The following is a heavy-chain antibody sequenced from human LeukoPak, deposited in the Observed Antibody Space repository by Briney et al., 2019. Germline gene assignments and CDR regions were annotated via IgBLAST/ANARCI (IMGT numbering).Heavy chain of an antibody. CDR2: ISSSGSTI. CDR3: ARDRRFVNWDSSGEKAFDI. CDR1: GFTFSDYY. J-gene: IGHJ3*02. V-gene: IGHV3-11*04. D-gene: IGHD3-22*01. Sequence: GGSLRLSCAASGFTFSDYYMSWIRQAPGKGLEWVSYISSSGSTIYYADSVKGRFTISRDNAKNSLYLQMNSLRAEDTAVYYCARDRRFVNWDSSGEKAFDIWGQGTMVTVSS.